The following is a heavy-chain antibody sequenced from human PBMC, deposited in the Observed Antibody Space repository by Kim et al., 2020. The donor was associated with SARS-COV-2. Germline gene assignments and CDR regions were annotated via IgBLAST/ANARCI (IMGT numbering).Heavy chain of an antibody. V-gene: IGHV3-23*03. CDR1: GFTFSSYA. CDR3: AKHSYYDSSGYYSYYFDY. J-gene: IGHJ4*02. Sequence: GGSLRLSCAASGFTFSSYAMSWVRQAPGKGLEWVSVIYSGGSSTYYADSVKGRFTISRDNSKNTLYLQMNSLRAEDTAVYYCAKHSYYDSSGYYSYYFDYWGQGTLVTVSS. D-gene: IGHD3-22*01. CDR2: IYSGGSST.